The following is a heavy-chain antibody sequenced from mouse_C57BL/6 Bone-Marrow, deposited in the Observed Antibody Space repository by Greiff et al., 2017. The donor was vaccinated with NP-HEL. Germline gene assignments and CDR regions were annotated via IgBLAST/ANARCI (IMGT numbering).Heavy chain of an antibody. V-gene: IGHV5-9*01. D-gene: IGHD2-10*01. Sequence: EVKLVESGGGLVKPGGSLKLSCAASGFTFSSYTMSWVRQTPEKRLEWVATISGGGGNTYYPDSVKGRFTISRDNAKTTLDLQMSSLRSEDTALYYCARHRAYFWYFDVWGTGTTVTVSS. J-gene: IGHJ1*03. CDR2: ISGGGGNT. CDR3: ARHRAYFWYFDV. CDR1: GFTFSSYT.